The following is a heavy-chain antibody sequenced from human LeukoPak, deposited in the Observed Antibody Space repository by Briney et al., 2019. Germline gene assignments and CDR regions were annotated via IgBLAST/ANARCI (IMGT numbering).Heavy chain of an antibody. CDR2: LNEDGGYT. CDR3: AKGHRYCTSGNCNSAVDY. J-gene: IGHJ4*02. D-gene: IGHD2-15*01. CDR1: GFTFSIYA. V-gene: IGHV3-23*01. Sequence: PGGSLRLSCAASGFTFSIYAMSWVRQAPGKGLAWVSGLNEDGGYTYYADSVKGRFTISRDNSENTLYLQMNSLGAEDTAVYYCAKGHRYCTSGNCNSAVDYWGQGTLVTVSS.